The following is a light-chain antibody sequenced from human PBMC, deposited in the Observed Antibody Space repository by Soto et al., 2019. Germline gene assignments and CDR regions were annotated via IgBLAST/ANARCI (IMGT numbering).Light chain of an antibody. V-gene: IGKV1-39*01. J-gene: IGKJ4*01. Sequence: DIQMTQSPSSLSASVGDRVTITCRASQSISNFLNWYQQKPGKAPKLLIYAASSLQSGVPARFSGSGSGTDFTLTISRLQPEDFATYYCQQSYSTPLTFGGGTKLEIK. CDR3: QQSYSTPLT. CDR1: QSISNF. CDR2: AAS.